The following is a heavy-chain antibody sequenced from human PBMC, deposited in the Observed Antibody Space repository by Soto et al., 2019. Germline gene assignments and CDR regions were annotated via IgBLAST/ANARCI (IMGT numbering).Heavy chain of an antibody. J-gene: IGHJ6*02. CDR3: ARVEASLHLTGMDV. Sequence: ASVKVSCKASGYTFTGYYMHWVRQAPGQGLEWMGWINPNSGGTNYAQKFQGWVTMTRDTSISTAYMELSRLRSDDTAVYYCARVEASLHLTGMDVWGQGTTVTVSS. CDR2: INPNSGGT. D-gene: IGHD3-3*01. V-gene: IGHV1-2*04. CDR1: GYTFTGYY.